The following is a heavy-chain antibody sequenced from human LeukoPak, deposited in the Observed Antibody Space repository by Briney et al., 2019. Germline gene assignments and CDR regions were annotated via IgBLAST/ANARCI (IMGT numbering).Heavy chain of an antibody. V-gene: IGHV1-46*03. Sequence: ASVKVSCKASGYTFTSYYMHWVRQAPGQGLERMGIINPSGGSTSYAQKFQGRVTMTRDTSTSTVYMELSSLRSEDTAVYYCARAPSVPRFDPWGQGTLVTVSS. CDR3: ARAPSVPRFDP. CDR1: GYTFTSYY. D-gene: IGHD2-2*01. J-gene: IGHJ5*02. CDR2: INPSGGST.